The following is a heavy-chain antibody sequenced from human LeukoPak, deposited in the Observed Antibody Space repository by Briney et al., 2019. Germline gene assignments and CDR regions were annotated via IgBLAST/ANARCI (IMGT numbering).Heavy chain of an antibody. D-gene: IGHD6-19*01. J-gene: IGHJ5*02. CDR1: GYTFTGYY. Sequence: GASVKVSCKASGYTFTGYYMHWVRQAPGQGLEWMGWINPNSGGTNYAQKFQGWVTMTRDTSISTAYMELSRLRSDDTAVYYCARDRRGIAVAGRPRWFDPWGRGTLVTVSS. CDR3: ARDRRGIAVAGRPRWFDP. CDR2: INPNSGGT. V-gene: IGHV1-2*04.